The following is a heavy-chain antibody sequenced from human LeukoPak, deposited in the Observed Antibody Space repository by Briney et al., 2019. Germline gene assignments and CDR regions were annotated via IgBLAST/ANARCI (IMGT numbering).Heavy chain of an antibody. CDR1: VYTFTSYD. CDR2: MNPNSGNT. Sequence: ASLKVSCKASVYTFTSYDINWVRQATGQRLEWIGWMNPNSGNTGYAQKFQGRVTMTRNTSISTAYMELSSLRSEDTAVYYCARLDRNQFWSGYYLTYYYYYYMDVWGKGTTVTVSS. D-gene: IGHD3-3*01. V-gene: IGHV1-8*01. J-gene: IGHJ6*03. CDR3: ARLDRNQFWSGYYLTYYYYYYMDV.